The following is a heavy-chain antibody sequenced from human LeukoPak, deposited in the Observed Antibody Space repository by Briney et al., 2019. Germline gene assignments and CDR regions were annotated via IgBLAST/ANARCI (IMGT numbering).Heavy chain of an antibody. CDR2: TYTTGST. J-gene: IGHJ5*02. Sequence: PSETLSLTCTVSGGSISSYYWSWLRQPAGKGLEGLGRTYTTGSTNYNPSLKSRVTMSVDTSKNQFSLRLTSVTAADTAVYYCARLGSYRGTPRNWFDPWGQGTLVTVSS. CDR3: ARLGSYRGTPRNWFDP. D-gene: IGHD3-16*02. V-gene: IGHV4-4*07. CDR1: GGSISSYY.